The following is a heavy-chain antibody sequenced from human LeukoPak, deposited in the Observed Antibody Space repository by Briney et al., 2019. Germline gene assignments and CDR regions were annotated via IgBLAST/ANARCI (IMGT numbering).Heavy chain of an antibody. Sequence: ASVKVSCKASGGTFSSYAISWVRQAPGRGLEWMGRIIPIFGTANYAQKFQGGVTITTDESTSTAYMELSSLRSEDTAVYYCASGGLGELSLPDYWGQGTLVTVSS. J-gene: IGHJ4*02. CDR2: IIPIFGTA. D-gene: IGHD3-16*02. CDR3: ASGGLGELSLPDY. CDR1: GGTFSSYA. V-gene: IGHV1-69*05.